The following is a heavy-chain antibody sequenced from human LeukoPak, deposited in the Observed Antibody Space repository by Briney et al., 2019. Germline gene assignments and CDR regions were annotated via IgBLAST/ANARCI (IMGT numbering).Heavy chain of an antibody. D-gene: IGHD6-19*01. CDR2: INHSGST. CDR1: GGSFSGYY. CDR3: ARRQWLVPFDY. J-gene: IGHJ4*02. V-gene: IGHV4-34*01. Sequence: SETLSLTCAVYGGSFSGYYWSWIRQPPGKGLEWIGEINHSGSTNYNPSLKSRVTISVDASKDQFSLKLSSVTAADTAVYYCARRQWLVPFDYWGQGTLVTVSS.